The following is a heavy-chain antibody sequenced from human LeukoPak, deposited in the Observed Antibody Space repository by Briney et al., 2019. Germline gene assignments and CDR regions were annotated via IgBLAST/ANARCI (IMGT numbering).Heavy chain of an antibody. V-gene: IGHV3-48*03. CDR3: ATVGRSTVGGY. CDR1: GFTFSSYE. Sequence: GGSLRLSCAASGFTFSSYEMNWVRQAPGKGLEWVSYISSRGSSMYYADSAKGRYTISRDNSKNSLYLQMNSLRAEDTAVYYCATVGRSTVGGYWGQGTLVTVSS. D-gene: IGHD4-23*01. J-gene: IGHJ4*02. CDR2: ISSRGSSM.